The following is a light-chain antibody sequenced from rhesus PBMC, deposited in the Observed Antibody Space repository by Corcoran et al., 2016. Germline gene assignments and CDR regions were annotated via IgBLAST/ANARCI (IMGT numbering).Light chain of an antibody. Sequence: DIQMSQSPSSLSASVGDRVTITCRASQGISSYLNWYQQKPGKAPKLLIYYANSLASGVPSRFSGSGSGTEFTLTIISLQPEDFATYYCQQGNSNPPTFGQGTKVEIK. V-gene: IGKV1-32*02. CDR2: YAN. CDR1: QGISSY. J-gene: IGKJ1*01. CDR3: QQGNSNPPT.